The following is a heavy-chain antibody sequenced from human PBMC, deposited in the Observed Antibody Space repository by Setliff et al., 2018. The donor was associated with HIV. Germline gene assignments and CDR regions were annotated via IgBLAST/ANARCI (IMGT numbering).Heavy chain of an antibody. CDR2: IYYSGSA. D-gene: IGHD5-12*01. CDR3: ARGRKRDGYNFYYYYMDV. CDR1: GDSIDRSNFF. J-gene: IGHJ6*03. Sequence: SETLSLTCTVSGDSIDRSNFFWTWIRQHPGKGLEWIGYIYYSGSATYNPSLKSQASISVDTSRNEFSLKLSSVTAADTAVYYCARGRKRDGYNFYYYYMDVWDKGTTVTVSS. V-gene: IGHV4-31*01.